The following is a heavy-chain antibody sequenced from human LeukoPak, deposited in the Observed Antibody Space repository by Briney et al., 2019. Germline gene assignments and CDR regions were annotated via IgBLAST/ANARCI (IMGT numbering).Heavy chain of an antibody. D-gene: IGHD3-16*01. CDR1: GGSISSSNW. CDR3: ARGGSYYDN. CDR2: IYHSGST. Sequence: PSGTLTLTCGVSGGSISSSNWWTWVRQTPGKGLEWIGEIYHSGSTNYNPSLKSRVTTSVDKSKNQFSLKLNSVTAADTAVYYCARGGSYYDNWGQGTLVTVSS. J-gene: IGHJ4*02. V-gene: IGHV4-4*02.